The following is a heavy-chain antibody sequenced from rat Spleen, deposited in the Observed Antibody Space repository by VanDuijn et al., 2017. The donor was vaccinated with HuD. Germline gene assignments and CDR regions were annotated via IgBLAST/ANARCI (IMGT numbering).Heavy chain of an antibody. J-gene: IGHJ4*01. V-gene: IGHV5-7*01. CDR2: ISYDGSNT. D-gene: IGHD1-6*01. Sequence: EVQLVESGGGLVQPGRSLRLSCAASGFTFSDYNMAWVRQAPRKGLEWVAIISYDGSNTYYRDSVKGRFTITRDNAKSTLYLQMDSLRSEDTATYYCASLMYTPDYLGVMDVWGQGAAVTVSS. CDR3: ASLMYTPDYLGVMDV. CDR1: GFTFSDYN.